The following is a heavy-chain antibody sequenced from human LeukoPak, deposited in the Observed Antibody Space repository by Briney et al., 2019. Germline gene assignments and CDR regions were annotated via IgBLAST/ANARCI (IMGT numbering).Heavy chain of an antibody. CDR3: AEGGLVHRFDP. CDR2: ISGSGDNT. V-gene: IGHV3-23*01. Sequence: GGSLRLSCAASGFTFSSYAMSWVRQAPGKGLEWVSGISGSGDNTYYADSVKGRFTISRDNSKNTLYLQMNSLRADDTAVYYCAEGGLVHRFDPWGQGTLVTVSS. J-gene: IGHJ5*02. CDR1: GFTFSSYA.